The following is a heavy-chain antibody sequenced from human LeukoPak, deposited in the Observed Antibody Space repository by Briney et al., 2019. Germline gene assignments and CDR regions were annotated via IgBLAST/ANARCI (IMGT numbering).Heavy chain of an antibody. J-gene: IGHJ6*03. CDR2: IYYSGST. CDR3: ARGDCSSTICYSPMDV. D-gene: IGHD2-2*01. CDR1: GGSISSSSYY. Sequence: SETLSLTCTVSGGSISSSSYYWGWIRQPPGKGLEWIGSIYYSGSTYNNPSLKSRVTISIDTSKNQFSLNLSSVTAADTAVYYCARGDCSSTICYSPMDVWGKGTTVTVSS. V-gene: IGHV4-39*07.